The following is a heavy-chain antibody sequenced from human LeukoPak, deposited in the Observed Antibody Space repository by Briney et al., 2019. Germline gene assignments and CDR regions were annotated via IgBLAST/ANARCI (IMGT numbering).Heavy chain of an antibody. CDR1: GYTFTSYG. D-gene: IGHD2-21*02. CDR3: ASQRPYCGGDCFIFDY. J-gene: IGHJ4*02. V-gene: IGHV1-18*01. CDR2: ISAYNGNT. Sequence: ASVKVSCKASGYTFTSYGISWVRQAPGQGLEWMGWISAYNGNTNYAQKLQGRVTMTTDTSTSTAYMELRSLRSDDTAVYYCASQRPYCGGDCFIFDYWGQGTLATVSS.